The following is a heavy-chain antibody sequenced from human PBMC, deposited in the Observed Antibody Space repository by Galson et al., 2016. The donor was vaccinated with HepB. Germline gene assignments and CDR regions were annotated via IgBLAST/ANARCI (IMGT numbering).Heavy chain of an antibody. V-gene: IGHV4-61*08. CDR2: IENAGST. CDR1: SGSFSSGAYY. Sequence: ETLSLTCTVSSGSFSSGAYYWSWVRQSPGKRLEWIGYIENAGSTNYNPSLKSRVTISIDRSKNQFFLELTSVTAADTAVYYCARDEGFYNGMDVWGQGTTVTVSS. J-gene: IGHJ6*02. CDR3: ARDEGFYNGMDV. D-gene: IGHD2-2*02.